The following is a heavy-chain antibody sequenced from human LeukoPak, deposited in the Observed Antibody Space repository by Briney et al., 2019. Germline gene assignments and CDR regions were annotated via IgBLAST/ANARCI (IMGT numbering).Heavy chain of an antibody. Sequence: ASVKVSCKASGYTFTGYYMHWVRQAPGQGLEWMGWINPNSGGTNYAQKFQGRVTMTRDTSISTAYMELSRLRSDDTAVYYCARDGLPCSSSWYYYYYYGMDVWGQGTTVTVSS. V-gene: IGHV1-2*02. J-gene: IGHJ6*02. CDR3: ARDGLPCSSSWYYYYYYGMDV. CDR2: INPNSGGT. D-gene: IGHD6-13*01. CDR1: GYTFTGYY.